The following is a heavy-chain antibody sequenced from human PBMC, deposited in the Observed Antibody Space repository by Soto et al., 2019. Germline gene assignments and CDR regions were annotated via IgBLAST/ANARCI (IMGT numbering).Heavy chain of an antibody. CDR3: ARLSSGWYKTDY. Sequence: PSETLSLTCTFSGGSFSSISNHYCSWIRQPPGKGLEWIGYIYYSGTTSYNPSLKSRLIISVDTSKNQFSLKLSSVTAADTAVYYCARLSSGWYKTDYWGQGTLVTVSS. CDR2: IYYSGTT. V-gene: IGHV4-59*08. J-gene: IGHJ4*02. D-gene: IGHD6-19*01. CDR1: GGSFSSISNHY.